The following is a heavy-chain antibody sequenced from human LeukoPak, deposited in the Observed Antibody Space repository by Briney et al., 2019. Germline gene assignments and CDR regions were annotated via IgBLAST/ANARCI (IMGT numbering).Heavy chain of an antibody. CDR1: GFTVGTNY. Sequence: QTGGSLRLSCAASGFTVGTNYMSWVRQASGKGLEWVSLIYSDSSTYYANSVKGRFTISRDNSKNTVYLQMNSLRAEDTAVYYCARVPYGNYHYYYMDVWGKGTTVTVSS. D-gene: IGHD3-10*01. CDR2: IYSDSST. V-gene: IGHV3-53*01. J-gene: IGHJ6*03. CDR3: ARVPYGNYHYYYMDV.